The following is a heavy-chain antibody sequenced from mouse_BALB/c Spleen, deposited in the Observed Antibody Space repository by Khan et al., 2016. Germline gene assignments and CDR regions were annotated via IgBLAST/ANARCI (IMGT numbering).Heavy chain of an antibody. CDR1: GYSITSDYA. V-gene: IGHV3-2*02. J-gene: IGHJ2*01. CDR3: ARSGYYGYLVDY. D-gene: IGHD2-2*01. CDR2: ISYSGST. Sequence: EVQLQESGPGLVKPSQSLSLTCTVTGYSITSDYAWNWIRQFPENKLEWMGYISYSGSTSYNPSLKSRISITRDTSKNQFFLQLNAVTTEDTATDYCARSGYYGYLVDYWGQGTTLTVSS.